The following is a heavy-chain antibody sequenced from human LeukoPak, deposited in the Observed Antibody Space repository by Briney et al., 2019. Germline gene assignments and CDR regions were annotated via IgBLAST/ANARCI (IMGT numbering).Heavy chain of an antibody. CDR2: ISSSSICI. CDR3: ARDRGGSFDY. D-gene: IGHD1-26*01. V-gene: IGHV3-21*01. Sequence: PGGSLRLSCAASGFTFSSYIINWVRLAPGKGLEWVSSISSSSICIYYVDSVKGRFTISRDNARNSLYLQMNSLRAEDTAVYYCARDRGGSFDYWGQGTLVTVSS. J-gene: IGHJ4*02. CDR1: GFTFSSYI.